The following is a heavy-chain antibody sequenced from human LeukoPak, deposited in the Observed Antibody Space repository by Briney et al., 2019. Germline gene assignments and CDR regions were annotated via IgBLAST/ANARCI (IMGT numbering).Heavy chain of an antibody. CDR1: GFTVSSNY. CDR3: AGLWFGELLTENWFDP. CDR2: IYSGGST. J-gene: IGHJ5*02. Sequence: GGSLRLSCAASGFTVSSNYMSWVRQAPGKGLEWVSVIYSGGSTYYADSVKGRFTISRDNSKNTLYLQMNSLRAEDTAVYYCAGLWFGELLTENWFDPWGQGTLVTVSP. D-gene: IGHD3-10*01. V-gene: IGHV3-66*01.